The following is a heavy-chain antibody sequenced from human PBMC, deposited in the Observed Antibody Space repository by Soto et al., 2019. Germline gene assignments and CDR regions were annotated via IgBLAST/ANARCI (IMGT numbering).Heavy chain of an antibody. CDR2: INWNSGNI. CDR1: GFTFDDYA. J-gene: IGHJ6*02. V-gene: IGHV3-9*01. CDR3: AKDGFAFSYDYGLEV. Sequence: EEQLVESGGTLVQPGRSLRLSCAASGFTFDDYAMHWVRQAPGKGLEWVSGINWNSGNIGYVDSVKGRFTISRDNAKNSRYLQMDSLRGEDTALYYCAKDGFAFSYDYGLEVWGQGTSVTVSS. D-gene: IGHD3-10*01.